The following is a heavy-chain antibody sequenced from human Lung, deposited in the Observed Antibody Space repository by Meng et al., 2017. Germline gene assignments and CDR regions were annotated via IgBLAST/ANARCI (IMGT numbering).Heavy chain of an antibody. CDR1: GFTCGNAW. Sequence: EVQLVGSGGCFVKPGGSRRRPCAASGFTCGNAWMTGVRQAPGKGLEWIGRMKSNVDGGTVDYAAAVKGRFFISRDDSENTFYLQMNSLKTEDTAVYYCSGHVDYWGHGTLVTVSS. CDR3: SGHVDY. V-gene: IGHV3-15*01. J-gene: IGHJ4*01. CDR2: MKSNVDGGTV.